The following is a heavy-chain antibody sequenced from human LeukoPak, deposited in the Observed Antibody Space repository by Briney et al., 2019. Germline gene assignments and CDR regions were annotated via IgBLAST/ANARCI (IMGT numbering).Heavy chain of an antibody. CDR1: GFTFISYS. D-gene: IGHD4-17*01. Sequence: GGSLRLSCAASGFTFISYSMHWVRQAPGKGLEWVAFIRYDGSNKYYADSVKGRFTISRDSSKNTLYLQMNSLRAEDTAVYYCARDGIYGDYVGDWGQGTLVTVSS. CDR2: IRYDGSNK. V-gene: IGHV3-30*02. J-gene: IGHJ4*02. CDR3: ARDGIYGDYVGD.